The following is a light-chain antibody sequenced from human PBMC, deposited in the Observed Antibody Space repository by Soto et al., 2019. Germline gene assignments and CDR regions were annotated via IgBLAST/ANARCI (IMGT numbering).Light chain of an antibody. CDR3: QHHSTWPPPMYT. J-gene: IGKJ2*01. CDR2: DAS. CDR1: QGIGSS. V-gene: IGKV3-11*01. Sequence: IVLTQSPDTLSLSPGERATLSCRASQGIGSSLVWYQQKPGQAPRLLISDASNRATGVPARFSGSGSGTDFTLSISSLEPEDFAVYYCQHHSTWPPPMYTFGQGTKLEIK.